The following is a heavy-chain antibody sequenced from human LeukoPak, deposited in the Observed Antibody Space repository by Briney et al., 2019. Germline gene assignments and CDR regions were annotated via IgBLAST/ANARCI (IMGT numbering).Heavy chain of an antibody. CDR2: INHSGST. Sequence: PSETLSLTCAVYGGSFSGYYWSWIRQPPGKGLEWIGEINHSGSTNYNPSLKSRVTISVDTSKNQFSLKLSSVTAADTAVYYCARKPRYGSSWSLDYWGQGTLVTVSS. CDR3: ARKPRYGSSWSLDY. J-gene: IGHJ4*02. V-gene: IGHV4-34*01. D-gene: IGHD6-13*01. CDR1: GGSFSGYY.